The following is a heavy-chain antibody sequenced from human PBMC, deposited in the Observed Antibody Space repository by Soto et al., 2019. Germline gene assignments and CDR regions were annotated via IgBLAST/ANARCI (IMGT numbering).Heavy chain of an antibody. CDR3: ARHCSSTSCYYF. J-gene: IGHJ4*02. CDR1: GVSIISSSYY. Sequence: SETLSLTCTVSGVSIISSSYYWVWIRQPPGKGLEWIGSIYYSGSTYYNPSLKSRVTISVDTSKNQFSLKLSSVTAADTAVYYFARHCSSTSCYYFCGQGTLVIVSS. CDR2: IYYSGST. D-gene: IGHD2-2*01. V-gene: IGHV4-39*01.